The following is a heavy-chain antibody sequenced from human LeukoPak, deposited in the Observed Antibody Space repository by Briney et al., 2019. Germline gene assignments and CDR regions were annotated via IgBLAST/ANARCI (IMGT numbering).Heavy chain of an antibody. D-gene: IGHD3-10*01. CDR1: GFTFSNAW. J-gene: IGHJ4*02. CDR3: TTDEYAYYYDSGSYYPPLDY. V-gene: IGHV3-15*01. Sequence: PGGSLRLSCAASGFTFSNAWMSWVRQAPRKGLEWIGRIKSKTDGGTTDYAAPVKGRFTISRDDSKNTLYLQMNSLKTEDTAVYYCTTDEYAYYYDSGSYYPPLDYWGQGTLVTVSS. CDR2: IKSKTDGGTT.